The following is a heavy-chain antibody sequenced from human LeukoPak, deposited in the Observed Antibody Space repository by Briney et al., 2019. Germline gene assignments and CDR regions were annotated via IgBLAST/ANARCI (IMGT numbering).Heavy chain of an antibody. CDR1: GDSFSSYS. CDR2: IYYSGST. J-gene: IGHJ4*02. Sequence: PSETLSLTCTVSGDSFSSYSWSWIRQPPGKGLEWIGYIYYSGSTNYNPSLKSRVTISVDTSKNQFSLKLSSVTAADTAVYYCATYYSGSYFFDYWGQGTLVTVSS. V-gene: IGHV4-59*12. CDR3: ATYYSGSYFFDY. D-gene: IGHD1-26*01.